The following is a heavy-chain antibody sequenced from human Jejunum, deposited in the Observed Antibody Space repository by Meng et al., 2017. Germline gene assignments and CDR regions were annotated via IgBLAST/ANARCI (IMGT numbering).Heavy chain of an antibody. Sequence: GESLKISCAASGFSFRSYAMHWVRQAPGKGLEWMSIISGGGDNTFYADSVKGRFTISRDNSKDTVHLLMNSLRADHTALYYCAKRGCVGSGCRGPPDIWGQGTMVTVSS. J-gene: IGHJ3*02. D-gene: IGHD5-12*01. CDR1: GFSFRSYA. V-gene: IGHV3-23*01. CDR2: ISGGGDNT. CDR3: AKRGCVGSGCRGPPDI.